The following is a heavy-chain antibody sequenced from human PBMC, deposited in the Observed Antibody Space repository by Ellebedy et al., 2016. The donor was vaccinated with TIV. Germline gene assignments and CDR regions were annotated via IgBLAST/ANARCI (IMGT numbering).Heavy chain of an antibody. CDR1: GGTFSSYA. J-gene: IGHJ4*02. D-gene: IGHD5-12*01. V-gene: IGHV1-69*04. CDR2: IIPILGIA. CDR3: ARDERGGYDFGDYFDY. Sequence: SVKVSXXASGGTFSSYAISWVRQAPGQGLEWMGRIIPILGIANYAQKFQGRVTITADKSTSTAYMELSSLRSEDTAVYYCARDERGGYDFGDYFDYWGQGTLVTVSS.